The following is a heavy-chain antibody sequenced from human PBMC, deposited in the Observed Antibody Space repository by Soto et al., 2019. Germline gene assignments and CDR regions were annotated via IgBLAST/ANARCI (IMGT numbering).Heavy chain of an antibody. V-gene: IGHV1-69*13. CDR1: GGTFSSYA. Sequence: SVNVSCKASGGTFSSYAISWVRQAPGQGLEWMGGIIPIFGTANYAQKFQGRVTITADESTSTAYMELSSLRSEDTAVYYCASGRWLQLDYFDYWGQGTLVTVSS. CDR2: IIPIFGTA. D-gene: IGHD5-12*01. CDR3: ASGRWLQLDYFDY. J-gene: IGHJ4*02.